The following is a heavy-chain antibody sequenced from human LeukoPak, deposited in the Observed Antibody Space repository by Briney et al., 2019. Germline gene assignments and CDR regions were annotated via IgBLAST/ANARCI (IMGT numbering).Heavy chain of an antibody. CDR2: ISGSDGST. J-gene: IGHJ6*02. Sequence: GGFLRLSCAASGFTFSSYAMSWVRQAPGKGLEWVSGISGSDGSTYYADSVKGRFTISRDNSKNRLYLLMNSLRAEDTALYYCAKSLGSSSWYFYYGMDVWGQGTTVTVSS. D-gene: IGHD6-6*01. CDR1: GFTFSSYA. CDR3: AKSLGSSSWYFYYGMDV. V-gene: IGHV3-23*01.